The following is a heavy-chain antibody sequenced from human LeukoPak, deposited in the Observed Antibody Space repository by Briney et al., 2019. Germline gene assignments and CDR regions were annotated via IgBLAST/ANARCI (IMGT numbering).Heavy chain of an antibody. CDR2: ISAYSGHT. D-gene: IGHD3-9*01. Sequence: GASVKVSCKASGYTFTTYGINWVRQAPGQGLEWMGWISAYSGHTNYVQKFQGRVTMTTDTSTTTAYLERRSLRSDDTAVYYCARDYDDSSRCFGYWGQGTLVTVSS. CDR1: GYTFTTYG. J-gene: IGHJ4*02. CDR3: ARDYDDSSRCFGY. V-gene: IGHV1-18*01.